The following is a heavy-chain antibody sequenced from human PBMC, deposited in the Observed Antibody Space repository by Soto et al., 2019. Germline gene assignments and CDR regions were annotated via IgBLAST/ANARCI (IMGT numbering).Heavy chain of an antibody. CDR1: GFIFENLG. Sequence: QPGGSLRLSCAASGFIFENLGMSWVRQAPGKGLEWISSISGSGFKKYYADSVKGRFTISRDNSKSTVYLELNNLSAEDTAVYHCAKNQGVELVPLATVDWFDPWGQGSVVTVSS. V-gene: IGHV3-23*01. D-gene: IGHD1-26*01. CDR2: ISGSGFKK. CDR3: AKNQGVELVPLATVDWFDP. J-gene: IGHJ5*02.